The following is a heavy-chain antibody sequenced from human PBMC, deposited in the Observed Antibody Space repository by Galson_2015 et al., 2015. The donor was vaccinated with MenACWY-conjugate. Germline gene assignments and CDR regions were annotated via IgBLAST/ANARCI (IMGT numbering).Heavy chain of an antibody. D-gene: IGHD6-6*01. Sequence: SLRLSCAASGFTFNTYAMAWVRQAPGEGLEWVSDISGSGGTTYYADSVKGRFTISRDNSKNTLYLQIDSLRAEDTAVYYCAKHYSRYSSSSSSLEYWGQGTLVTVSS. CDR3: AKHYSRYSSSSSSLEY. CDR2: ISGSGGTT. J-gene: IGHJ4*02. CDR1: GFTFNTYA. V-gene: IGHV3-23*01.